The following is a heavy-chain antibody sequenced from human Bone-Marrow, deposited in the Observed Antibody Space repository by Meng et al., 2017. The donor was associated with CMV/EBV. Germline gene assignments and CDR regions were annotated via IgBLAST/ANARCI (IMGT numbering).Heavy chain of an antibody. CDR1: GFTFSSYE. Sequence: GGSLRLSCAASGFTFSSYEMNWVRQAPGKGLEWVSCISSSGSTIYYADSVKGRFTISRDNAKNSLYLQMNSLRAEDTAVYYCARENQQWVFGENYYYGMDVWGQGTTVTVSS. J-gene: IGHJ6*02. D-gene: IGHD3-3*01. CDR3: ARENQQWVFGENYYYGMDV. V-gene: IGHV3-48*03. CDR2: ISSSGSTI.